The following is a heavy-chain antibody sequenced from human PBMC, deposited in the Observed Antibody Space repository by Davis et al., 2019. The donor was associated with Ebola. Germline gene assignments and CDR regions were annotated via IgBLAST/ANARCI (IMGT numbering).Heavy chain of an antibody. D-gene: IGHD3-9*01. J-gene: IGHJ4*02. CDR2: ISAYNGNT. V-gene: IGHV1-18*01. CDR1: GYTFTSYG. Sequence: AASVKVSCKASGYTFTSYGISWVRQAPGQGLEWMGWISAYNGNTIYAQKFQGRVTMTEDTSTDTAYMELSSLRSEDTAVYYCATGARSVLRYFDWLPIFDYWGQGTLVTVSS. CDR3: ATGARSVLRYFDWLPIFDY.